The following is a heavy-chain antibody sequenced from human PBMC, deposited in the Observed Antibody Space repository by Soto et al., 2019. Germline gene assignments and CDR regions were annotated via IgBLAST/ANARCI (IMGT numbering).Heavy chain of an antibody. V-gene: IGHV4-4*01. Sequence: PSETLSLTCAVSGGSISSSNWWSWVRQPPGKGLEWIGEIYHSGSTNYNPSLKSRVTISVDKSKNQFSLKLSSVTAADTAVYCCARAPYNWNSRDAFDIWGQGTMVTVSS. D-gene: IGHD1-7*01. CDR3: ARAPYNWNSRDAFDI. J-gene: IGHJ3*02. CDR1: GGSISSSNW. CDR2: IYHSGST.